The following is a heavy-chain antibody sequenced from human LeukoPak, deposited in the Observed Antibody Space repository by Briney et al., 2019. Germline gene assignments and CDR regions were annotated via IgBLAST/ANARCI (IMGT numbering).Heavy chain of an antibody. CDR1: GGSISSDGYL. Sequence: SETLSLTCTVSGGSISSDGYLWSWIRQHPGKGLEWIGYIYYSGSTNYNPSLKSRVTISVDTSKNQFSLKLNSVTAADTAVYYCARLTYYYDSSGHYYWFDPWGQGTLVTVSS. J-gene: IGHJ5*02. CDR2: IYYSGST. CDR3: ARLTYYYDSSGHYYWFDP. D-gene: IGHD3-22*01. V-gene: IGHV4-31*03.